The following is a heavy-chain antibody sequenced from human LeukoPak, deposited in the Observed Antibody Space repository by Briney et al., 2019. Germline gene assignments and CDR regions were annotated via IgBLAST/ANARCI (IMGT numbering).Heavy chain of an antibody. J-gene: IGHJ5*02. V-gene: IGHV4-38-2*02. D-gene: IGHD2-2*01. CDR1: GYSISSGYY. CDR3: ARGTVVPLGPLNWFDP. CDR2: IYHSGST. Sequence: PSETLSLTCTVSGYSISSGYYWGWIRQPPGKGLEWIGSIYHSGSTYYNPSLKSRVTISVDTSKNQFSLKLSSVTAADTAVYYCARGTVVPLGPLNWFDPWGQGTLVTVSS.